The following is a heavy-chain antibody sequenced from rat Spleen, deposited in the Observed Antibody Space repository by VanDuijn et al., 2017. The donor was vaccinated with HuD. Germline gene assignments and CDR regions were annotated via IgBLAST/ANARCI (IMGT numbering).Heavy chain of an antibody. J-gene: IGHJ2*01. D-gene: IGHD1-11*01. CDR2: ITTTGGST. CDR3: SREGLYGNFFDY. Sequence: EVQLVESGGGLVQPGRSLKLSCVASGFTFHNYWMTWIRQAPGKGLEWISSITTTGGSTYYSGSVKGRFTISRDNAKSPLYLQMASLRSEDTATYYCSREGLYGNFFDYCGQGVMVTVSS. V-gene: IGHV5-31*01. CDR1: GFTFHNYW.